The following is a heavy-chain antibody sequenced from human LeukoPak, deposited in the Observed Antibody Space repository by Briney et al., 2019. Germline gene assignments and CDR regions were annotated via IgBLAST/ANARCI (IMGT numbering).Heavy chain of an antibody. D-gene: IGHD3-10*01. Sequence: GASVKVSCKASGYTFTGYYMHWVRQAPGQGLEWMGRINPNSGGTNYAQKFQGRVTMTRDTSISTAYMELSRLRSDDTAVYYCARAPGSGSHPFDYWGQGTLDTVSS. V-gene: IGHV1-2*06. J-gene: IGHJ4*02. CDR1: GYTFTGYY. CDR2: INPNSGGT. CDR3: ARAPGSGSHPFDY.